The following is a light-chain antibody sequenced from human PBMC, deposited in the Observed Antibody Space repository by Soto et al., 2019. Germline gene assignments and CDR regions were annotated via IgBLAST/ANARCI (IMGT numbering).Light chain of an antibody. J-gene: IGKJ3*01. CDR3: QQYNSYPTP. Sequence: DNEITQSPSTLCASIRARVTITCRGSQRFRNWLAWYQQKPGKAPKHLIYLASTLVFGVPSRFSGSGSGTEFTLTISGLQPDDFATYYCQQYNSYPTPLGPGTQVDIK. CDR2: LAS. V-gene: IGKV1-5*03. CDR1: QRFRNW.